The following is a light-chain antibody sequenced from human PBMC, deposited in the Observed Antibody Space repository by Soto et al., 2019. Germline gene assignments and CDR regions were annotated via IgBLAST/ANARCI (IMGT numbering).Light chain of an antibody. J-gene: IGKJ5*01. CDR3: QQYNSWPPIT. V-gene: IGKV3-15*01. CDR2: GAS. CDR1: QSVRTK. Sequence: EIVMTQSPATLSVSPGEGATLSCRASQSVRTKLAWYQQKAGQAPRLLIYGASTRATGIPDRFSGSGSGTEFTLTISSLQSEDFAVYYCQQYNSWPPITFGQGTRLRL.